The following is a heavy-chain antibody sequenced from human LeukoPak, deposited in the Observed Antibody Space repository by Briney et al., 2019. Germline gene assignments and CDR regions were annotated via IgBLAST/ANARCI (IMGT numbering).Heavy chain of an antibody. CDR1: GGSISSDVHY. V-gene: IGHV4-39*01. D-gene: IGHD1-26*01. CDR3: TRRGSGNGGTYAGMDV. J-gene: IGHJ6*02. Sequence: SSETLSLTCTVAGGSISSDVHYWDWIRQAPGKGLEWIGSLLYNGNTWYNPSLESRVTISVDTSENQFSLRLTSVNAADTALYFCTRRGSGNGGTYAGMDVWGPGTSVTVSS. CDR2: LLYNGNT.